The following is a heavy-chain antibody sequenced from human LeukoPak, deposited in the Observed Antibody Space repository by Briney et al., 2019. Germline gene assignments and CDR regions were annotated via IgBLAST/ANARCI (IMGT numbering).Heavy chain of an antibody. CDR3: ARGGDSSSWYNWFDP. J-gene: IGHJ5*02. Sequence: PGRSLRLSCAASGFTFSSYGMHWVRQAPGKGLEWVAVIWYDGSNKYYADSVKGRFTISRDNSKNTLYLQMNSLRAEDTAVYHCARGGDSSSWYNWFDPWGQGTLVTVSS. D-gene: IGHD6-13*01. CDR1: GFTFSSYG. CDR2: IWYDGSNK. V-gene: IGHV3-33*01.